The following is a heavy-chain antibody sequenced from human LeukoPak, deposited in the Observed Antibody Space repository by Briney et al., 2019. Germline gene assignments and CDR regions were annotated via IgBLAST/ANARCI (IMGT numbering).Heavy chain of an antibody. J-gene: IGHJ1*01. Sequence: GGSLRLSCAASGFTFRNYAMHWVRQAPGKGLEWVAVISYAGSNKYYADSVKGRFTISRDNSKNTLYLQMNSLRAEDTAVYYCAQVLVPAAKYFQHWGQGTLVTVSS. CDR3: AQVLVPAAKYFQH. V-gene: IGHV3-30-3*01. CDR1: GFTFRNYA. CDR2: ISYAGSNK. D-gene: IGHD2-2*01.